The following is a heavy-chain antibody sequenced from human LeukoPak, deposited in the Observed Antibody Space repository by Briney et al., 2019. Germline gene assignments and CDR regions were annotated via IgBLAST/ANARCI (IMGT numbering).Heavy chain of an antibody. D-gene: IGHD3-3*01. CDR2: IYYSGST. V-gene: IGHV4-39*01. CDR3: ARQKGTLTIFGVVILSPDFDY. J-gene: IGHJ4*02. CDR1: GGSISSGDYY. Sequence: PSETLSLTCTVSGGSISSGDYYWGWIRQPPGKGLEWIGSIYYSGSTYYNPSLKSRVTISVDTSKNQFSLKLSSVTAADTAVYYCARQKGTLTIFGVVILSPDFDYWGQGTLVTVSS.